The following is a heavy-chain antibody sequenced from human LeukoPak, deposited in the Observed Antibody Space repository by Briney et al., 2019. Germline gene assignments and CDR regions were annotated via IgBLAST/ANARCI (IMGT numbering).Heavy chain of an antibody. V-gene: IGHV3-30-3*01. CDR2: ISYDGSNK. Sequence: GRSLRLSCAASGFTFSSYAMHWVRQAPGKGLEWVAVISYDGSNKYYADSVKGRFTISRDNSKNTLYLQMNSLRAEDTAVYYCARDHGRYCSGGSCYFGGFFEYWGQGTLGTVSS. J-gene: IGHJ4*02. D-gene: IGHD2-15*01. CDR1: GFTFSSYA. CDR3: ARDHGRYCSGGSCYFGGFFEY.